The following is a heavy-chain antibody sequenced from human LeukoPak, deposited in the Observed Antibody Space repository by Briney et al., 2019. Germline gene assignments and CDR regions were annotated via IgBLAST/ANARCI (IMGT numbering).Heavy chain of an antibody. Sequence: SVKVSCKASGGTFSSYAISWVRQAPGQGLEWMGGIIPIFGTANYAQKFQGRVTITADESTSAAYMELSSLRSEDTAVYYCARDGLNWGELYLGIDIWGQGTMVTVSS. CDR2: IIPIFGTA. D-gene: IGHD7-27*01. J-gene: IGHJ3*02. CDR3: ARDGLNWGELYLGIDI. V-gene: IGHV1-69*13. CDR1: GGTFSSYA.